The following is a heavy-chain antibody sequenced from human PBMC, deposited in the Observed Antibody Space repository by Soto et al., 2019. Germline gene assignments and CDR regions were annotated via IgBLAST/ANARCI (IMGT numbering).Heavy chain of an antibody. D-gene: IGHD3-10*01. CDR3: ARTEDYYGSGSYYSPDAFDI. Sequence: GGSLRLSCAASGFTFSSYEMNWVRQAPGKGLEWVSYISSSGSTIYYADSVKGRFTISRDNAKNSLYLQMNSLRAEDTAVYYCARTEDYYGSGSYYSPDAFDIWGQGTMVTVS. CDR1: GFTFSSYE. CDR2: ISSSGSTI. J-gene: IGHJ3*02. V-gene: IGHV3-48*03.